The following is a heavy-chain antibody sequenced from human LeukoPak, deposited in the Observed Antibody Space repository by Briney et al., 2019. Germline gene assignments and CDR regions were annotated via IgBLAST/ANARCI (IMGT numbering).Heavy chain of an antibody. CDR1: GGSISSYY. CDR3: ARHTVATPRAFDI. D-gene: IGHD5-12*01. V-gene: IGHV4-59*08. J-gene: IGHJ3*02. Sequence: SETLSLTCTVSGGSISSYYWSWIRQPPGKGLEWIGFIYYTGSTNYNPSLKSRVTISVDTSKNQFSLNLSSVTAADSAVYYCARHTVATPRAFDIWGQGTMVTVSS. CDR2: IYYTGST.